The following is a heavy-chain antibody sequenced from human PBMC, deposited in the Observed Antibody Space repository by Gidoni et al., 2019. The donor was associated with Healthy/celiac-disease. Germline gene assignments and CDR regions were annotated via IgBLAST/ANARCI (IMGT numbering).Heavy chain of an antibody. D-gene: IGHD4-17*01. J-gene: IGHJ4*02. CDR1: GGSISSSGYY. V-gene: IGHV4-39*01. CDR2: IYYSGST. Sequence: QLQLQESGPGLVKPSETLSLTCTVSGGSISSSGYYWGWIRQPPGKGLEWIGSIYYSGSTYYNPSLKSRVTISVDTSKNQFSLKLSSVTAADTAVYYCASGTTVTHYFDYWGQGTLVTVSS. CDR3: ASGTTVTHYFDY.